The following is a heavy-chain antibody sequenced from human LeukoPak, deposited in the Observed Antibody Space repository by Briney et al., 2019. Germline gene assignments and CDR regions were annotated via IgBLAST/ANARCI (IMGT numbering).Heavy chain of an antibody. J-gene: IGHJ4*02. CDR1: GYTFTNNY. CDR3: SRDQEGFDY. V-gene: IGHV1-46*01. CDR2: IYPRDGST. Sequence: ASVKVSCKASGYTFTNNYLHWVRQAPGQGLEWMGMIYPRDGSTSYAQNFQGRVTVTRDTSTTTVHMELRGLRSEDTAVYYCSRDQEGFDYWGQGTVVTVSS.